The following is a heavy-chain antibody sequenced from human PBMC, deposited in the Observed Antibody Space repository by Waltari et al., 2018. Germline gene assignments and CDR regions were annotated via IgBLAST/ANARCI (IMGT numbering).Heavy chain of an antibody. CDR3: ATPGYYDTFRAWNIGAFDI. CDR2: FDPEDGET. D-gene: IGHD3-22*01. Sequence: QVQLVQSGAEVKKPGASVKVSCKVSGYTLTELSMHWVRQAPGNGLEWMGGFDPEDGETIYAQKFQGRVTMTEDTSTDTAYMELSSLRSEDTAVYYCATPGYYDTFRAWNIGAFDIWGQGTMVTVSS. V-gene: IGHV1-24*01. CDR1: GYTLTELS. J-gene: IGHJ3*02.